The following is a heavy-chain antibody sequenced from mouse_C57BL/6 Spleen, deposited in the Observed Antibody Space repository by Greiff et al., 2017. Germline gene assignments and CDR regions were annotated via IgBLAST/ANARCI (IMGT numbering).Heavy chain of an antibody. D-gene: IGHD1-1*01. CDR3: ARDYGSSYDY. J-gene: IGHJ2*01. V-gene: IGHV14-2*01. CDR2: IDPADGDT. CDR1: GFNIKDYY. Sequence: EVQGVESGAELVKPGASVKLSCTASGFNIKDYYMHWVKQRTEQGLEWIGRIDPADGDTKYAPTFQGKATITADTSSNTAYLQLSSLTSEDTAVYYCARDYGSSYDYWGQGTTLTVSS.